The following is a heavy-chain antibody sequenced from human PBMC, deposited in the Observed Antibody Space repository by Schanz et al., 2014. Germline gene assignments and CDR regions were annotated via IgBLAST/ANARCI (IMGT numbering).Heavy chain of an antibody. J-gene: IGHJ6*02. Sequence: EVQLVESGGGLVQPGGSLRLSCAASGFTFSDSWMHWVRQAPGKGLVWVSRTSHDGSFTTFADSVKGRFTISRDNAKNALYLQMNSLTTEDTAVYYCAKDSRGSSFDMDVWGQGTTVTVSS. CDR1: GFTFSDSW. CDR3: AKDSRGSSFDMDV. V-gene: IGHV3-74*01. CDR2: TSHDGSFT. D-gene: IGHD1-26*01.